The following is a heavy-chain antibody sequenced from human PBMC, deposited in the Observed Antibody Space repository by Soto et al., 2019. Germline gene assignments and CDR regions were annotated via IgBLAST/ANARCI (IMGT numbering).Heavy chain of an antibody. J-gene: IGHJ4*02. CDR2: ISSRSDYI. CDR1: GFTFSSYA. V-gene: IGHV3-21*01. CDR3: GGDERRCSGDRCYPFDY. Sequence: EVQLVESGGGLVKPGGSLRLSCAASGFTFSSYAMNWVRQAPGKGLEWVASISSRSDYIYYADSVKGRFTISRDNGKNSLYLQMNSLRDEDTAVYYCGGDERRCSGDRCYPFDYWGQGALVTVSS. D-gene: IGHD2-15*01.